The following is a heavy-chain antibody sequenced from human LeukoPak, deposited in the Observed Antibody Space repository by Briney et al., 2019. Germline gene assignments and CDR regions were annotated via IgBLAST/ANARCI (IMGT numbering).Heavy chain of an antibody. J-gene: IGHJ4*02. CDR2: FDPEDGET. CDR3: ATGFRGYSGYGDH. V-gene: IGHV1-24*01. D-gene: IGHD5-12*01. CDR1: GYTLTELS. Sequence: ASVKVSCKVSGYTLTELSMHWVRQAPGKGLEWVGGFDPEDGETIYAQKFQGRVTMTEDTSTDTAYMELSSLRSEDTAVYYCATGFRGYSGYGDHWGQGTLVTVSS.